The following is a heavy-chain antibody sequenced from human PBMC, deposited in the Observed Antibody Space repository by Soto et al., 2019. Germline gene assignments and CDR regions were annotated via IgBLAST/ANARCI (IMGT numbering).Heavy chain of an antibody. J-gene: IGHJ1*01. CDR1: GYTLTELS. V-gene: IGHV1-24*01. CDR3: ATQPRLRFLEWLLSPAGEYFQH. Sequence: ASVKVSCKVSGYTLTELSMHWVRQAPGKGLEWMGGFDPEDGETIYAQKFQGRVTMTEDTSTDTAYMELSSLRSEDTAVYYCATQPRLRFLEWLLSPAGEYFQHWGQGTLVTVSS. CDR2: FDPEDGET. D-gene: IGHD3-3*01.